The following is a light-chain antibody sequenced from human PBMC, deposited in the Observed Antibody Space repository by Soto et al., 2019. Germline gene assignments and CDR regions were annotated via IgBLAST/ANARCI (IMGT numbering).Light chain of an antibody. CDR3: QQYGSSPWT. J-gene: IGKJ1*01. CDR1: QSVSSSH. V-gene: IGKV3-20*01. Sequence: EIVLTQSPGTLSLSPGERATLSCRASQSVSSSHLAWYQQKPGQAPRLLIYGASSRATGIPDRFSGSGSGTDFILTIRRLEPEDFVVYYCQQYGSSPWTFGQGTKV. CDR2: GAS.